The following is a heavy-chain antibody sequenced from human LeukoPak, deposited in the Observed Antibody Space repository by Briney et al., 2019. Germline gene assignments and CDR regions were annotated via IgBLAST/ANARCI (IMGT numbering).Heavy chain of an antibody. D-gene: IGHD2-8*01. J-gene: IGHJ4*02. V-gene: IGHV4-31*03. CDR1: GGSISSGGYY. CDR2: IYYSGST. CDR3: AREGVSYPSFDY. Sequence: SETLSLTCTVSGGSISSGGYYWSWIRQHPGKGLEWIGYIYYSGSTYYNPSLKSRVTISVDTSKNQFSPKLSSVTAADTAVYYCAREGVSYPSFDYWGQGTLVTVSS.